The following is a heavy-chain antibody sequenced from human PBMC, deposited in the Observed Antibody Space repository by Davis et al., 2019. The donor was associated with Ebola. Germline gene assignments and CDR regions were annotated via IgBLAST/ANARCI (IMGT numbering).Heavy chain of an antibody. CDR2: ISWNSGNI. CDR3: ARWASVGY. Sequence: SLKISCAASGFTFDDYAMHWVRQAPGKGLEWVSGISWNSGNIGYADSVKGRFTISRDNVKNSLYLQMDSLRAEDTAVYYCARWASVGYWGQGTLVTVSS. V-gene: IGHV3-9*01. J-gene: IGHJ4*02. CDR1: GFTFDDYA. D-gene: IGHD1-26*01.